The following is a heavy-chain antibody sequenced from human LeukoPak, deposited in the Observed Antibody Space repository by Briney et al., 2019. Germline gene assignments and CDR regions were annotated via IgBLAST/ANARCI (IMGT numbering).Heavy chain of an antibody. CDR1: VFTFSNYN. Sequence: GGSLRLSCGASVFTFSNYNMNWVRQAPGEGLEWVSSINSRSTYIFYADSVMGRFTLSRDNAKNSLFLPMNSPRAEDTAVYYCARDETTGFDSWGQGTLVTVSS. CDR2: INSRSTYI. D-gene: IGHD1-1*01. V-gene: IGHV3-21*01. CDR3: ARDETTGFDS. J-gene: IGHJ5*01.